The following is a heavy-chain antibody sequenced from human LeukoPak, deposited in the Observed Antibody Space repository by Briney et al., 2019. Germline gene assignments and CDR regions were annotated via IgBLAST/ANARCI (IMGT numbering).Heavy chain of an antibody. D-gene: IGHD3-3*01. V-gene: IGHV4-39*01. CDR1: GFTFSRYW. CDR3: ARTYYDFWSGYYRWFDP. Sequence: PGGSLRLSCAASGFTFSRYWMSWVRQAPGKGLEWIGSIYYSGSTYYNPSLKSRATISVDTSKNQFSLKLSSVTAADTAVYYCARTYYDFWSGYYRWFDPWGQGTLVTVSS. CDR2: IYYSGST. J-gene: IGHJ5*02.